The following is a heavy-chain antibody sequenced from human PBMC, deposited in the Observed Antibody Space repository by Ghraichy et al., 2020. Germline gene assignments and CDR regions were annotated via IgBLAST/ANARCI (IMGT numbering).Heavy chain of an antibody. V-gene: IGHV4-34*01. J-gene: IGHJ2*01. Sequence: SETLSLTCAVYGGSFSGYYWSWIRRPPGKGLEWIGEINHSGSTNYNPSLKSRVTISVDTSKNQFSLKLSSVTAADTAVYYCARGIVVVTAHWYFDLWGRGTLVTVSS. CDR2: INHSGST. D-gene: IGHD2-21*02. CDR1: GGSFSGYY. CDR3: ARGIVVVTAHWYFDL.